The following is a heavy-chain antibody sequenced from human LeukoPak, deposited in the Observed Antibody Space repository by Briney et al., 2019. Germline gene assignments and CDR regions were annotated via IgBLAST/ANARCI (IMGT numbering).Heavy chain of an antibody. CDR1: GYSISSGYY. V-gene: IGHV4-38-2*02. D-gene: IGHD4-17*01. CDR2: IYHSGST. Sequence: SETLSLTCTVSGYSISSGYYWGWIRQPPGKGLEWIGSIYHSGSTYYNPSLKSRVTISVDTSKNQFSLKLSSVTAADTAVYYCARVGTTVTVDYWGQGTLVTVSS. J-gene: IGHJ4*02. CDR3: ARVGTTVTVDY.